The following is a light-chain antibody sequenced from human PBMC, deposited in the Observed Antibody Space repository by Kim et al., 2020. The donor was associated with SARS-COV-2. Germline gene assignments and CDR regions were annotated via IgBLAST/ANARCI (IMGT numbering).Light chain of an antibody. CDR2: DAS. CDR1: QSVSSNY. J-gene: IGKJ2*01. V-gene: IGKV3-20*01. Sequence: LSPGERATLSCRASQSVSSNYLAWYQQKPGQTPSLLIYDASSRATGIPDRFSGSGSGTDFTLTISRLGPEDFAVYYCQQYGSSPSTFGQGTKLEI. CDR3: QQYGSSPST.